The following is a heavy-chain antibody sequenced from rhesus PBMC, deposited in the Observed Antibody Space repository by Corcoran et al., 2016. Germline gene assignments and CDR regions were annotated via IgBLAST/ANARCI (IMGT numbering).Heavy chain of an antibody. D-gene: IGHD3-3*01. CDR1: GGSISDDYY. Sequence: QVQLQESGPGLVKPSETLSLTCAVSGGSISDDYYWSWIRQPPGKGLEWIGYIYGSGGGTTYNPSLKNRVTISIDTAKNQFSLKLSSVTAADTAVYYCASFFLVDYWGQGVLVTVSS. V-gene: IGHV4-106*01. CDR2: IYGSGGGT. CDR3: ASFFLVDY. J-gene: IGHJ4*01.